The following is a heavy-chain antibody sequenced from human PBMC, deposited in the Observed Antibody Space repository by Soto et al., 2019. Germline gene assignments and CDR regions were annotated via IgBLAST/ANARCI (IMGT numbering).Heavy chain of an antibody. CDR2: ISYDGSKK. J-gene: IGHJ4*02. Sequence: SLRLSCAASGFTFSTFALYWVRQAPGKGLEWVAVISYDGSKKYYADSVRGRFTISRDNSKNTLYLQMNGLRTEDSALYYCTRDMDYGDRAFGDYWGQGTLVTVSS. D-gene: IGHD4-17*01. V-gene: IGHV3-30-3*01. CDR3: TRDMDYGDRAFGDY. CDR1: GFTFSTFA.